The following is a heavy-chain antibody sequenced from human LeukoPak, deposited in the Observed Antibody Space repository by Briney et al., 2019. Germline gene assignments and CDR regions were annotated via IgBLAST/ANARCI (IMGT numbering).Heavy chain of an antibody. CDR1: GFTFSSYA. J-gene: IGHJ4*02. CDR2: ISGSGGST. V-gene: IGHV3-23*01. D-gene: IGHD6-19*01. CDR3: AKDSYSSGHSDY. Sequence: GGTLRLSCAASGFTFSSYAMSWVRQAPGKGLEWVSAISGSGGSTYYADSVKGRFTISRDNSKNTLYLQMNSLRAEDTAVYYCAKDSYSSGHSDYWGQGTLVTVSS.